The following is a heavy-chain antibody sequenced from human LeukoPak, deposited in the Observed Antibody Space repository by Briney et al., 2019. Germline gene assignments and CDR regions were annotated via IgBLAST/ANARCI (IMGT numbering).Heavy chain of an antibody. Sequence: GGSLRLSCAASGFTFNTYSIHWVRQAPGKGLEWVAVISYDGRNKYYAASVKGRFTISRDNSKNTLYLQMNSLRAEDTAVYYCAKGNFIQQLVLDYWGQGTLVTVSS. CDR2: ISYDGRNK. CDR1: GFTFNTYS. CDR3: AKGNFIQQLVLDY. J-gene: IGHJ4*02. D-gene: IGHD6-13*01. V-gene: IGHV3-30*04.